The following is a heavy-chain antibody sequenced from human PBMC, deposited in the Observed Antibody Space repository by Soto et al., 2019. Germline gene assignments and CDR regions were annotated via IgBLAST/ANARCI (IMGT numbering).Heavy chain of an antibody. D-gene: IGHD6-6*01. Sequence: EVYLVESGGAVVQPGGSLRLSCAASGFTFDDHNMYWVRQVSGKGLEWVSLISWDGETTYYADSVKGRCTISRVNSKNSLYLQLNALTTEDSGLYYCASSQGDYWGQGTLVTVAS. J-gene: IGHJ4*02. CDR3: ASSQGDY. V-gene: IGHV3-43*01. CDR2: ISWDGETT. CDR1: GFTFDDHN.